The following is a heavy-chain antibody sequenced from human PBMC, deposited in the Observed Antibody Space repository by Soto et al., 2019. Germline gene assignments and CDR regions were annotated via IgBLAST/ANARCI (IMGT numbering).Heavy chain of an antibody. CDR2: INPSGGST. Sequence: ASVKVSCKASGYTFTSYYMHWVRQAPGQGLEWMGIINPSGGSTSYAQKFQGRVTMTRDTSTSTAYMELSSLRSDDTAVYYCARISSGREGAFDIWGQGTMVTVSS. CDR1: GYTFTSYY. J-gene: IGHJ3*02. D-gene: IGHD6-19*01. CDR3: ARISSGREGAFDI. V-gene: IGHV1-46*01.